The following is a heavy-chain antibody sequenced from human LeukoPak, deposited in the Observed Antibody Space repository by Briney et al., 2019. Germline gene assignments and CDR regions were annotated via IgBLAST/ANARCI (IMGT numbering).Heavy chain of an antibody. V-gene: IGHV3-23*01. D-gene: IGHD2-8*02. Sequence: GSLRLSCAASGFTFTNYPMDWVRQAPGKGLEWVAGIYTSGGGTHYADSVGGRFTISRDDSKNTLHLQMNSLRAEDTAVYYCANQPTLLGYWGQGTLVTVSS. J-gene: IGHJ4*02. CDR1: GFTFTNYP. CDR2: IYTSGGGT. CDR3: ANQPTLLGY.